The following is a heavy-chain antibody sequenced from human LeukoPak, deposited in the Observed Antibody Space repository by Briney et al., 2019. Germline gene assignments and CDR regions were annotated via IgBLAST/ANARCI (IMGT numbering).Heavy chain of an antibody. D-gene: IGHD6-13*01. CDR3: AKFAGYTSSRDRWINT. Sequence: GGSLRLSCAASGFTFSSYAMSWVRQAPGKGLEWVSAISGNGGSTYYADSVKGRFTISRDNSKNTLSLQMNSLRAEDTAEYYCAKFAGYTSSRDRWINTWGQGALVTVSS. CDR2: ISGNGGST. J-gene: IGHJ5*02. CDR1: GFTFSSYA. V-gene: IGHV3-23*01.